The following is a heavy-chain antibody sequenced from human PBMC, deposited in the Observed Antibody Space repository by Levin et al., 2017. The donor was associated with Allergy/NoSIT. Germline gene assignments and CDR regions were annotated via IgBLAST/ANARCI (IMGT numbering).Heavy chain of an antibody. CDR1: GFTFSSYW. V-gene: IGHV3-74*01. D-gene: IGHD1-1*01. CDR2: INSDGSST. J-gene: IGHJ4*02. Sequence: GESLKISCAASGFTFSSYWMHWVRQAPGKGLVWVSRINSDGSSTSYADSVKGRFTISRDNAKNTLYLQMNSLRAEDTAVYYCARGLRQNWNDVGTSGLWGQGTLVTVSS. CDR3: ARGLRQNWNDVGTSGL.